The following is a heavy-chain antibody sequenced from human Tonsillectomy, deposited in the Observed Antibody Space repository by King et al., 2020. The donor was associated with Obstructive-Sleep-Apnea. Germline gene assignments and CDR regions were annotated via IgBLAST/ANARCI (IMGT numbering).Heavy chain of an antibody. J-gene: IGHJ6*02. CDR2: IWFDGSDK. CDR1: GFTFSSSG. V-gene: IGHV3-33*01. D-gene: IGHD1-26*01. CDR3: ARDSGGSYLLYGMDV. Sequence: VQLVESGGGVVQPGRSLRLSCAASGFTFSSSGMHWVRQAPGKGLEWVAVIWFDGSDKYYVDSVKGRFTISRDNSKNTLYLQMNFLRAEDTAVYYCARDSGGSYLLYGMDVWGQGTTVTVSS.